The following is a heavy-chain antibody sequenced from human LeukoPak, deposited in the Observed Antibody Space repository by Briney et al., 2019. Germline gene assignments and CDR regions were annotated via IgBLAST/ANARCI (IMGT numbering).Heavy chain of an antibody. J-gene: IGHJ4*02. CDR3: ARVLVEMATIYADY. CDR1: GGSISSGGYY. Sequence: PSETLSLTCTVSGGSISSGGYYWSWIRQPPGKGLEWIGEINHSGSTNYNPSLKSRVTISVDTSKNQFSLKLSSVTAADTAVYYCARVLVEMATIYADYWGQGTLVTVSS. CDR2: INHSGST. V-gene: IGHV4-39*07. D-gene: IGHD5-24*01.